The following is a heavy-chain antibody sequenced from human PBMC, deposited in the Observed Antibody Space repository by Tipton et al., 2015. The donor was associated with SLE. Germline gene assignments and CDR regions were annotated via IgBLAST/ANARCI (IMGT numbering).Heavy chain of an antibody. D-gene: IGHD3-22*01. CDR3: ASFRGSGYYADWYFDL. CDR1: GGSISSSSYY. CDR2: IYYSGST. Sequence: TLSLTCTVSGGSISSSSYYWSWIRQHPGKGLEWIGYIYYSGSTYYNPSLKSRVTISVDTSKNQFSLKLSSVTAADTAVYYCASFRGSGYYADWYFDLWGRGTLVTVSS. V-gene: IGHV4-31*03. J-gene: IGHJ2*01.